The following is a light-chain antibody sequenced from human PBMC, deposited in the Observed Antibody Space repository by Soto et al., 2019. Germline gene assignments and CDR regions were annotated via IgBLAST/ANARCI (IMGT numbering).Light chain of an antibody. J-gene: IGKJ1*01. CDR1: QSIGSW. Sequence: DIQMTQSPSTLSESVGDRVTITCWASQSIGSWLAWHQQKPGKAPKLLIYDGTYLESGVPSRFSGSGSGTEFTLTISSLQPDDSATYYCQQYESHSETFGQGTKVDI. V-gene: IGKV1-5*01. CDR3: QQYESHSET. CDR2: DGT.